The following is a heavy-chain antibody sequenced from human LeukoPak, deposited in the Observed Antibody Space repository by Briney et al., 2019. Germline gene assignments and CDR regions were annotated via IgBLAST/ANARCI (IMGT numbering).Heavy chain of an antibody. CDR3: ASGAVHYYYYYMDV. CDR1: GGTFSSYA. V-gene: IGHV1-2*04. D-gene: IGHD6-19*01. J-gene: IGHJ6*03. Sequence: ASVKVSCKASGGTFSSYAISWVRQAPGQGLEWMGWINPNSGGTNYAQKFQGWVTMTRDTSISTAYMELSRLRSDDTAVYYCASGAVHYYYYYMDVWGKGTTVTVSS. CDR2: INPNSGGT.